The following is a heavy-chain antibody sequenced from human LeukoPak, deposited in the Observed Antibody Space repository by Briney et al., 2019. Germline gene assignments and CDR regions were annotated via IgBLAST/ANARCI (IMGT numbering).Heavy chain of an antibody. CDR3: ARAPSVLWFGESPGAFDY. CDR2: IYYSGST. J-gene: IGHJ4*02. D-gene: IGHD3-10*01. CDR1: GGSISSSSYY. V-gene: IGHV4-39*01. Sequence: SSETLSLTCTVSGGSISSSSYYWGWIRQPPGKGLEWIGSIYYSGSTYYNPSLKSRVTISVDTSKNQFSLELSSVTAADAAVYYCARAPSVLWFGESPGAFDYWGQGTLVTVSS.